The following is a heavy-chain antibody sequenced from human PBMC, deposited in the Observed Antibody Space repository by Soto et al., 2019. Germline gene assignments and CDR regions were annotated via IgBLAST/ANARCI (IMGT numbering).Heavy chain of an antibody. D-gene: IGHD1-26*01. CDR2: IYYSGTT. CDR1: SGSIGTYF. V-gene: IGHV4-59*01. Sequence: PSETLSLTCTVSSGSIGTYFGGWIRQPPGKGLEWIGYIYYSGTTNYNPSLKSRVTIFLDTSKNQFSLRLSSVTAADTAVYYCARGRGGTYDDFDIWGQGTLVTVS. CDR3: ARGRGGTYDDFDI. J-gene: IGHJ3*02.